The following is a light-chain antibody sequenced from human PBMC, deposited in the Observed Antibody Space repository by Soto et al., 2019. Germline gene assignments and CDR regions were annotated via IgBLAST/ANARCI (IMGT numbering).Light chain of an antibody. J-gene: IGKJ1*01. V-gene: IGKV4-1*01. CDR2: GAS. CDR1: QSVLYNSNNKNH. Sequence: DFVMTQAPDSLAVSLGERATINCKSSQSVLYNSNNKNHLGWFQQKPGHPPKLLIYGASFRPSGVPDRFSGSGSGTDFTLTISGLQSDDFALYYCQQYNKWPPWTFGQGTKVEIK. CDR3: QQYNKWPPWT.